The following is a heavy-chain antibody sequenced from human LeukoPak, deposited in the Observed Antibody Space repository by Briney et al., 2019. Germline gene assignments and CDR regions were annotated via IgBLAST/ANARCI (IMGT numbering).Heavy chain of an antibody. CDR1: GFTFSSYG. V-gene: IGHV3-30*18. CDR2: ISYDGSNK. D-gene: IGHD1-26*01. J-gene: IGHJ5*02. CDR3: AKDGTPGWFDP. Sequence: PGGSLRLSCAASGFTFSSYGMHWVRQAPGKGLEWVAVISYDGSNKYYADSVKGRFTISRDNSKNTLYLQMNSLRAEDTAVYYCAKDGTPGWFDPWGQGTLVTVSS.